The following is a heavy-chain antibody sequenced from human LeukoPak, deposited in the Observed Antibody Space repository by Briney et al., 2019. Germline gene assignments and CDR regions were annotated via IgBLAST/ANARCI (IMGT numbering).Heavy chain of an antibody. Sequence: GASVKVSCKASGYTFTSYGISWVRQAPGQGLEWMGWIGAYNGNSNYAQKLQGRVTMTTDTSTSTAYMELRSLRSEDTAVYYCARVGIAVAGALLETSSTLLSGHYYYYMDVWGKGTTVTISS. V-gene: IGHV1-18*01. CDR3: ARVGIAVAGALLETSSTLLSGHYYYYMDV. J-gene: IGHJ6*03. CDR1: GYTFTSYG. D-gene: IGHD6-19*01. CDR2: IGAYNGNS.